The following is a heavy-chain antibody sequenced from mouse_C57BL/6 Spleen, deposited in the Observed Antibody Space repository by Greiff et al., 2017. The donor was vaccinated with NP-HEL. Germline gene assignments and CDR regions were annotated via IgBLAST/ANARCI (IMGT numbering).Heavy chain of an antibody. CDR3: ARETVGTY. V-gene: IGHV1-26*01. J-gene: IGHJ3*01. CDR2: INPNNGGT. Sequence: VQLQQSGPELVKPGASVKISCKASGYTFTDYYMNWVKQSHGKSLEWIGDINPNNGGTSYNQKFKGKATLTVDKSSSTAYMELRSLTSEDSAVYYCARETVGTYWGQGTLVTVSA. CDR1: GYTFTDYY.